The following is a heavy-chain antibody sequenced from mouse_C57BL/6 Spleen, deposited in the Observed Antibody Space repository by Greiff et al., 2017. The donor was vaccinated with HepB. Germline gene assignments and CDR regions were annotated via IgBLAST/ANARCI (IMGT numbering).Heavy chain of an antibody. Sequence: ESGPGLVKPSQSLSLTCSVTGYSITSGYYWNWIRQFPGNKLEWMGYISYDGSNNYNPSLKNRISITRDTSKNQFFLKLNSVTTEDTATYYCAREWTGTELDYWGQGTTLTVSS. CDR2: ISYDGSN. J-gene: IGHJ2*01. V-gene: IGHV3-6*01. D-gene: IGHD4-1*01. CDR3: AREWTGTELDY. CDR1: GYSITSGYY.